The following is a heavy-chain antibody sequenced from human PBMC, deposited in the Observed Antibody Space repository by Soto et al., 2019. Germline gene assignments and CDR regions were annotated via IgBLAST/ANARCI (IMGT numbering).Heavy chain of an antibody. CDR2: IYYSGST. J-gene: IGHJ6*02. CDR3: ARDLYYYGSGSRYGMDV. V-gene: IGHV4-31*03. D-gene: IGHD3-10*01. Sequence: QVQLQESGPGLVKPSKTLSLTCTVSGGSISSGGYYWSWIRQHPGKGLEWIGYIYYSGSTYYNPSLKSRVTISVETSKNQFSLKLSSVTAADTAVYYCARDLYYYGSGSRYGMDVWGQGTTVTVSS. CDR1: GGSISSGGYY.